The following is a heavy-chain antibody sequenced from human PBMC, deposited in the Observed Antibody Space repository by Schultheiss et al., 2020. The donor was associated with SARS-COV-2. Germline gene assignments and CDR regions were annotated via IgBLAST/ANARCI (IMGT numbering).Heavy chain of an antibody. V-gene: IGHV4-59*12. CDR1: GGSISSYY. D-gene: IGHD6-19*01. J-gene: IGHJ6*02. Sequence: SETLSLTCTVSGGSISSYYWSWIRQPPGKGLEWIGYIYYSGSTNYNPSLKSRVTISVDTSKNQFSLKLSSVTAADTAVYYCARETAVAAPYEGYYGMDVWGQGTTVTVSS. CDR3: ARETAVAAPYEGYYGMDV. CDR2: IYYSGST.